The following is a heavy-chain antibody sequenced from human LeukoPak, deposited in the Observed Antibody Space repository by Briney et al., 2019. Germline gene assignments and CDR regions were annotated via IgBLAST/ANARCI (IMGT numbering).Heavy chain of an antibody. CDR2: IKSKIDGGTT. D-gene: IGHD1-26*01. Sequence: PGGSLRLSCAASGFTFSSVWMSWVRQAPGKELEWVGRIKSKIDGGTTDYAAPVKGRFTISRDDSKDTLYLQMNSLKTEDTAVYYCTRKWELRIRYYFGYWGQGTLVTVSS. CDR1: GFTFSSVW. V-gene: IGHV3-15*01. CDR3: TRKWELRIRYYFGY. J-gene: IGHJ4*02.